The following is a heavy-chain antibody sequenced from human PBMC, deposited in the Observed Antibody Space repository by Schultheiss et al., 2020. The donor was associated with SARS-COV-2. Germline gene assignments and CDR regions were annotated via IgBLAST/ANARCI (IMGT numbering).Heavy chain of an antibody. V-gene: IGHV4-59*01. Sequence: SQTLSLTCAVSGGSISSYYWSWIRQPPGKGLEWIGYIYYSGSTKYNPSLKSRVTISLDTSKNKFSLKLSSVTAADTAVYYCARDFMGIGYFDFWGQGTLVTVSS. J-gene: IGHJ4*02. D-gene: IGHD7-27*01. CDR2: IYYSGST. CDR1: GGSISSYY. CDR3: ARDFMGIGYFDF.